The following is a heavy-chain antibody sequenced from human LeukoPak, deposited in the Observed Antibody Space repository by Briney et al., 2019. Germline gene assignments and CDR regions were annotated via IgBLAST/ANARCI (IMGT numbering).Heavy chain of an antibody. D-gene: IGHD3-9*01. CDR2: MNPNSGNT. CDR3: ARASPLLRYFDWWGTRHPGGGENDY. CDR1: GYTFTSYD. J-gene: IGHJ4*02. Sequence: ASVKVSCKASGYTFTSYDINWVRQATGQGLEWMGWMNPNSGNTGYAQKFQGRVTMTRNTSISTAYMELSSLRSEDTAVYYCARASPLLRYFDWWGTRHPGGGENDYWGQGTLVTVSS. V-gene: IGHV1-8*01.